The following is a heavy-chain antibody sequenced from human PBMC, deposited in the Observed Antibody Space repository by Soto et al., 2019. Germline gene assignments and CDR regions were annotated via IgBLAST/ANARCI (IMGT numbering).Heavy chain of an antibody. CDR1: GFTFSSYA. CDR2: ISGSGGST. D-gene: IGHD6-13*01. Sequence: EVQLLESGGGLVQPGGSLRLACAASGFTFSSYAMSWVRQAPGKGLEWVSAISGSGGSTYYADAVEGRFTISRDNSKNTLYLQMNSLRAEDTAVYYCAYSSTPFGYCGQGTLVTVSS. CDR3: AYSSTPFGY. V-gene: IGHV3-23*01. J-gene: IGHJ4*02.